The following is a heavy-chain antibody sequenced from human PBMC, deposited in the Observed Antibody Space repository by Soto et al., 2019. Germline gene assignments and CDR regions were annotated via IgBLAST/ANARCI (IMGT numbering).Heavy chain of an antibody. CDR2: INYNGST. CDR1: GGSISLYY. J-gene: IGHJ4*02. Sequence: TLSLTCTVTGGSISLYYWSWIRQPPGKGLEWIGYINYNGSTTYNPSLKSRVTISVDTSKNQFSLKLSSVTAADTAVYYCARDYGIATRPGRLGFDYWGQGILVTVSS. V-gene: IGHV4-59*01. D-gene: IGHD6-6*01. CDR3: ARDYGIATRPGRLGFDY.